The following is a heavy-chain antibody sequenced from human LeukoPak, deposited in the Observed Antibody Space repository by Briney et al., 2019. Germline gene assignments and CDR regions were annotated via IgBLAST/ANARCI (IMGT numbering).Heavy chain of an antibody. CDR3: ARMSYDGPSYYYMDV. Sequence: ASVKVSCKASGYTFTSYGISWVRQAPGQGLEWMGWVSAYNGNTNYAQKLQGRVTMTTDTSTSTAYMELRSLRSDDTAVYYCARMSYDGPSYYYMDVWGKGTTVTVSS. CDR1: GYTFTSYG. J-gene: IGHJ6*03. V-gene: IGHV1-18*01. CDR2: VSAYNGNT. D-gene: IGHD5-12*01.